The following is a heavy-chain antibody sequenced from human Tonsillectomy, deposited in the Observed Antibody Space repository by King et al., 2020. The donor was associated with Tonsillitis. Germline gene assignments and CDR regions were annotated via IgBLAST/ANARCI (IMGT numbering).Heavy chain of an antibody. Sequence: QLQESGPGLVKPSETLALTCTVSGGSISSYYWSGIRQPPGKGLEWMGYIYYSGSTNYNPSLKSRSTISVDTSKNQFSLKLSSVTAADTAVYYCARGVVVTAIPYYFDYWGQGTLVTVSS. V-gene: IGHV4-59*01. CDR1: GGSISSYY. CDR2: IYYSGST. D-gene: IGHD2-21*02. J-gene: IGHJ4*02. CDR3: ARGVVVTAIPYYFDY.